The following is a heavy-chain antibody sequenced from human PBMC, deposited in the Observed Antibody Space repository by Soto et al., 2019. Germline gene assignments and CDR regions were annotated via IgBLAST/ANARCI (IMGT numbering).Heavy chain of an antibody. CDR3: ARENSYFDY. Sequence: QIQLLQSGAEVKKPGASVKVTCKASGYTFRNFGIIWVRQAPGQGLEWMGWISAYNANANYAQKFQVRLTMTADKSTSTAYMELRSLRSDDTAVYYCARENSYFDYLGQGTLVTVSS. CDR1: GYTFRNFG. V-gene: IGHV1-18*01. CDR2: ISAYNANA. J-gene: IGHJ4*02.